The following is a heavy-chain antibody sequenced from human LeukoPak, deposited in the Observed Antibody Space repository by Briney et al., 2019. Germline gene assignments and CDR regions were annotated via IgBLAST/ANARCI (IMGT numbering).Heavy chain of an antibody. D-gene: IGHD2-8*02. Sequence: SETLSLTCTVSGYSISSGFYWGWIRQPPGKGLEWIGHYHGGGTYYNPSLKSRITISLDTSRNQFSLKLSSVTAADTAVYYCARGFWSRYYDYWGQGTLVTVSS. CDR2: YHGGGT. V-gene: IGHV4-38-2*02. J-gene: IGHJ4*02. CDR1: GYSISSGFY. CDR3: ARGFWSRYYDY.